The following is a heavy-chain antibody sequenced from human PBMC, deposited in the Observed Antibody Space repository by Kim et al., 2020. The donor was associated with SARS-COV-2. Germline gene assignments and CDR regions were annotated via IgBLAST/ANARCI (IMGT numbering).Heavy chain of an antibody. CDR3: ARDPQGDYGGNPLDY. CDR1: GFTFSSFA. J-gene: IGHJ4*01. V-gene: IGHV3-64*02. D-gene: IGHD4-17*01. CDR2: ISSNGDSL. Sequence: GWSLRLSCTASGFTFSSFAMHWVRQAPGKGLEYVSAISSNGDSLYYADSVKGRFIISRDNSKNTLFLQMDSLRAEDSAVYYCARDPQGDYGGNPLDYWG.